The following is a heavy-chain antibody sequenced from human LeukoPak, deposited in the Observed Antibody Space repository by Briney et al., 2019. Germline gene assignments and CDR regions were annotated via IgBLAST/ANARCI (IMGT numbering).Heavy chain of an antibody. Sequence: GGSQRLSCVASGFTFSGSAMHWVRQASGKGLEWVGRIRSKTNIYATAYAASVKGRFTISRDDSKNTAYLQMNSLKTEDTAVYYCTRLQTDSVLDVFDIWGQGTMVTVSS. V-gene: IGHV3-73*01. CDR2: IRSKTNIYAT. D-gene: IGHD5/OR15-5a*01. CDR3: TRLQTDSVLDVFDI. J-gene: IGHJ3*02. CDR1: GFTFSGSA.